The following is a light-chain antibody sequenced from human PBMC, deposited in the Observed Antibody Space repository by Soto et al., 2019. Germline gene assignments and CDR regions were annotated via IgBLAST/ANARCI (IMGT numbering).Light chain of an antibody. CDR3: QQRSNWPPVT. CDR2: DAS. V-gene: IGKV3-11*01. J-gene: IGKJ5*01. Sequence: EIVLTRSPTTRALSPGESATLSCRASQSVSSYLAWYQQKPGQAPRLLIFDASNRATGIPARFSGSGSGTDFTLTISSLEPEDFAVYYCQQRSNWPPVTFGQGTRLEIK. CDR1: QSVSSY.